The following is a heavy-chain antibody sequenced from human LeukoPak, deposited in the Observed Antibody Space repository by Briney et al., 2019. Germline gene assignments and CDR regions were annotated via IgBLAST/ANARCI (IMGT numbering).Heavy chain of an antibody. CDR2: INHSGST. D-gene: IGHD6-19*01. CDR3: ARVRIAVGSIDY. V-gene: IGHV4-34*01. CDR1: XGSFSGYY. Sequence: LXCXXXXGSFSGYYWSWIRQPPGKGLEWIGEINHSGSTNYNPSLKSRVTISVDTSKNQFSLKLSSVTAADTAVYYCARVRIAVGSIDYWGQGTLVTVSS. J-gene: IGHJ4*02.